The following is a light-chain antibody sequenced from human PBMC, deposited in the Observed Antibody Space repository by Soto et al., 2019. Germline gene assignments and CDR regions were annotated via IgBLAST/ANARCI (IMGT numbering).Light chain of an antibody. J-gene: IGLJ1*01. CDR3: SSYTGSRTLV. V-gene: IGLV2-14*01. CDR1: SSDVGAYKY. CDR2: EVN. Sequence: QSALTQPASVSGSPGQSITISCTGTSSDVGAYKYVSWYQQYPGKAPKLMIYEVNNRPSGVSNRFSGSKSGNTASLTISGLQAEDEADYYCSSYTGSRTLVFGTGTKV.